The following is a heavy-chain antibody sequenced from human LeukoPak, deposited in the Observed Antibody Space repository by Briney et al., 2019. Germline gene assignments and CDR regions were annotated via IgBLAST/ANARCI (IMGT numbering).Heavy chain of an antibody. V-gene: IGHV4-39*07. CDR1: GGSISSSSYY. D-gene: IGHD3-9*01. CDR3: AQTYYDILTGYPKATLDY. J-gene: IGHJ4*02. Sequence: SETLSLTCTVSGGSISSSSYYWGWIRQPPGRGLEWIGSNYYSGSTHCNPSLKSRVTISVDTSKNQFSLKLSSVTAADTAVYYCAQTYYDILTGYPKATLDYWGQGTLVTVSS. CDR2: NYYSGST.